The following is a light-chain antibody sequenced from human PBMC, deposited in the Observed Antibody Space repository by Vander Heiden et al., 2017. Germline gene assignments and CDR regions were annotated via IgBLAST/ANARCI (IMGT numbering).Light chain of an antibody. V-gene: IGKV1-5*03. CDR3: QHHHA. CDR1: QSFGGW. CDR2: RAS. Sequence: DIQMTQSPSTLSASVGDRVTMSCRASQSFGGWMAWYQQKPGRAPKLLIYRASTLETGVTSRFSGGVSGTEFTLTISSLQPDDIATYDCQHHHAFGPGT. J-gene: IGKJ2*01.